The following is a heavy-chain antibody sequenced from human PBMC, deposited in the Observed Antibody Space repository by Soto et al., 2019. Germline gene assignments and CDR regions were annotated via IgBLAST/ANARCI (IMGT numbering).Heavy chain of an antibody. Sequence: QVQLQESGPGLVKPSETLSLTCTVSGGSNGSHYWSWIRQPAGKGLEWIGRVYTSGSTNYNPSLKRRVTMSVETSKNQFSLELNSVTAADTAVYYCARDRPIVATSGYGMDVWGQGTAVTVSS. CDR3: ARDRPIVATSGYGMDV. V-gene: IGHV4-4*07. CDR1: GGSNGSHY. J-gene: IGHJ6*02. CDR2: VYTSGST. D-gene: IGHD5-12*01.